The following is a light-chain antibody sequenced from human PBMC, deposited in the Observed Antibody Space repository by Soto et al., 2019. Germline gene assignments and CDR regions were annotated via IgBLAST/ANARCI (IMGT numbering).Light chain of an antibody. CDR3: QQYYSYPRT. Sequence: AIRMTQSPSSFSASTGDRVTITCRASQGISSDLAWYKQKPGKAPKHLIYAASTLQSGVPSRFSGSGSGTDFTLTISCLQSEDFATYYCQQYYSYPRTFGQGTKVEIK. J-gene: IGKJ1*01. CDR1: QGISSD. CDR2: AAS. V-gene: IGKV1-8*01.